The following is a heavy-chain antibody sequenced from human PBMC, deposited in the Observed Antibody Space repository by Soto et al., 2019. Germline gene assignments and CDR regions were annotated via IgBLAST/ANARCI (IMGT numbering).Heavy chain of an antibody. CDR2: ISGSGGST. J-gene: IGHJ6*02. V-gene: IGHV3-23*01. CDR3: AKDSRGPVGDGYGMDV. D-gene: IGHD2-21*01. Sequence: EVQLLESGGGLVQPGGSLRLSCAASGFTFSSYAMSWVRQAPGKGLEWVSAISGSGGSTYYADSVKGRFTISRDNSKNTLYLQMNSLRAEDTAAYYCAKDSRGPVGDGYGMDVWGQGTTVTVSS. CDR1: GFTFSSYA.